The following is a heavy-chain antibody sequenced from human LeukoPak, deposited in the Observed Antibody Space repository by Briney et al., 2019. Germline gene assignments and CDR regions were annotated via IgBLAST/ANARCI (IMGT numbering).Heavy chain of an antibody. V-gene: IGHV4-4*02. Sequence: PSETLSLTCGVSGGSITNSNYWTWVRQPPGKGLEWIGEVNLQGSTNYNPSLMGRVAISVDTSESHISLQLTSVTAADTAVYYCAREGGPYRPLDYSGQGTLVTVS. CDR3: AREGGPYRPLDY. J-gene: IGHJ4*02. CDR2: VNLQGST. CDR1: GGSITNSNY.